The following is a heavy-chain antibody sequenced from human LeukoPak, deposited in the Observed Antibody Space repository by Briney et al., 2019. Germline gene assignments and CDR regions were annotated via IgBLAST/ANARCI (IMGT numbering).Heavy chain of an antibody. D-gene: IGHD5-18*01. J-gene: IGHJ4*02. Sequence: PGGSLRLSCAASGFIVSSYYMTWVRQAPGKGLEWVSAISGSGGSTYYADSVKGRFTISRDNSKNTLYLQMNSLRAEDTAVYYCTKGTIWLPFDYWGQGTLVTVSS. CDR3: TKGTIWLPFDY. V-gene: IGHV3-23*01. CDR1: GFIVSSYY. CDR2: ISGSGGST.